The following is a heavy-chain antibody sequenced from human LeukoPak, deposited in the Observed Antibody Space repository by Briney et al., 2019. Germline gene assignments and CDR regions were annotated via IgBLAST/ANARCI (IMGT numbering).Heavy chain of an antibody. J-gene: IGHJ4*02. CDR3: ARTPTSSSGPYYFDY. V-gene: IGHV4-34*01. D-gene: IGHD6-19*01. CDR1: GGSFSGYY. Sequence: SETLSLTCAVYGGSFSGYYWSWIRQPPGKGLEWIGEINHSGSTNYNPSLKSRVTISVDTSMNQFSLKLSSVTAADTAVYYCARTPTSSSGPYYFDYWGQGTLVTVSS. CDR2: INHSGST.